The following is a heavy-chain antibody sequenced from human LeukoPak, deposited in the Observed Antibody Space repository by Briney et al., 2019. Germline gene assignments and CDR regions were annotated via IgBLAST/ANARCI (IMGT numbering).Heavy chain of an antibody. CDR1: GFTFSSYA. Sequence: PGGSLRLSCAASGFTFSSYAMNWVRQAPGKGLEWVANIKQDGSEKYYVDSVKARFTISRDNSKNTLYLQMNSLRAEDTAVYYCAKDLEQPSFFDYWGQGTLVTVSS. CDR2: IKQDGSEK. V-gene: IGHV3-7*03. J-gene: IGHJ4*02. CDR3: AKDLEQPSFFDY. D-gene: IGHD6-13*01.